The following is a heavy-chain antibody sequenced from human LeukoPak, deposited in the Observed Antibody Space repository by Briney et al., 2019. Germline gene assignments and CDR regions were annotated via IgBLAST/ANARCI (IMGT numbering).Heavy chain of an antibody. CDR2: IYPGDSDT. CDR1: GYSFTSYW. V-gene: IGHV5-51*01. D-gene: IGHD1-26*01. J-gene: IGHJ6*03. CDR3: AAKTAGREPYYYYMDV. Sequence: GESLKISCKGSGYSFTSYWIGWVRQIPGKGLEWMGIIYPGDSDTRYSPSFQGQVTISADKSISTAYLQWSSLKASDTAMYYCAAKTAGREPYYYYMDVWGKGTTVTVSS.